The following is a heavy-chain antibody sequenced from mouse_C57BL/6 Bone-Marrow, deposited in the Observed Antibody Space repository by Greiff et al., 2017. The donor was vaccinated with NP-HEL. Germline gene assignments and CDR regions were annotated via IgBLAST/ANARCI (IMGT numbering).Heavy chain of an antibody. CDR3: ARGNWEGMDY. CDR2: IYPRSGNT. J-gene: IGHJ4*01. D-gene: IGHD4-1*01. CDR1: GFTFTSYG. Sequence: QVQLQQSGAELARPGASVKLSCKASGFTFTSYGISWVQQRPGQGLEWIGEIYPRSGNTYYNEKFKGKATLTADKASSTAYMELRSLTSEDSAVYFCARGNWEGMDYWGQGPSVTVSS. V-gene: IGHV1-81*01.